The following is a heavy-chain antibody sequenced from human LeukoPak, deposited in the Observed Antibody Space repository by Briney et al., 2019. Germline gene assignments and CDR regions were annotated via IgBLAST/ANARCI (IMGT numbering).Heavy chain of an antibody. D-gene: IGHD3-10*01. J-gene: IGHJ6*03. CDR1: GYTFTGYY. CDR2: INPNSGGT. V-gene: IGHV1-2*02. Sequence: ASVKVSCKASGYTFTGYYMHWVRQAPGQGLEWMGWINPNSGGTKYAQKFQGRVTMTRDTSINTAYMELSRLRSEDTAVYYCARGPSITMVRGGQWYYYMDVWGKGTTVTISS. CDR3: ARGPSITMVRGGQWYYYMDV.